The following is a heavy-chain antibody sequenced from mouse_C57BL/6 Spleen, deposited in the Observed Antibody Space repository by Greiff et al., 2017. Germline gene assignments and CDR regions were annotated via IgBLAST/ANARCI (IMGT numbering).Heavy chain of an antibody. Sequence: VHLVESGGGLVKPGGSLKLSCAASGFTFSDYGMHWVRQAPEKGLEWVAYISSGSSTIYYADTVKGRFTISGDTAKNTLFLQMTSLTSEDTAMYYCTRDGYSWFAYWGQGTLVTVSA. V-gene: IGHV5-17*01. CDR3: TRDGYSWFAY. CDR2: ISSGSSTI. CDR1: GFTFSDYG. J-gene: IGHJ3*01. D-gene: IGHD2-3*01.